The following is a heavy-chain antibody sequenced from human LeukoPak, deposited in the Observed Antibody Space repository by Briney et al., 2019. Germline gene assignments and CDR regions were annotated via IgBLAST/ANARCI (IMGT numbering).Heavy chain of an antibody. CDR2: IRYDGSNR. V-gene: IGHV3-30*02. CDR1: GFTFRNYG. CDR3: ARGGVWWAKKLEP. Sequence: GGSLRLSCAASGFTFRNYGMHWVRQAPGKGLEWVTFIRYDGSNRYYADSVKGRFTISRDNSKNTLYLQINSLRAEDTAVYYCARGGVWWAKKLEPWGQGTMVTVSS. J-gene: IGHJ3*01. D-gene: IGHD1-1*01.